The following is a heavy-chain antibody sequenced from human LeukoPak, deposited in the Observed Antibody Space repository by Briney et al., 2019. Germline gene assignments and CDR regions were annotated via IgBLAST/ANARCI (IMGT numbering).Heavy chain of an antibody. CDR1: GFAFSSYA. V-gene: IGHV3-23*01. Sequence: GGSLRLSCAASGFAFSSYAMSWVRQAPGKGLEWVSAISGSGGSTYYADSVKGRFTISRDNSKNTLYLQRNSLRAEDTAVYYCAKARSDIVVAHGWGQGTLVTVSS. CDR2: ISGSGGST. J-gene: IGHJ4*02. D-gene: IGHD2-15*01. CDR3: AKARSDIVVAHG.